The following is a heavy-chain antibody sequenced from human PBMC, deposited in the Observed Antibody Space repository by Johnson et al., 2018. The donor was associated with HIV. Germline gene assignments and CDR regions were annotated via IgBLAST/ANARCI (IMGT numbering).Heavy chain of an antibody. D-gene: IGHD1-1*01. CDR2: MNWNGGST. Sequence: VQLVESGGGVVRPGGSLRLSCAASGFTFSSYAMHWVRQAPGKGLEWVSGMNWNGGSTGYADSVKGRCTISRDNSKNTLYLQMNSLRAEDTAVYYCARDQLRRSHAFDIWGQGTMVTVSS. J-gene: IGHJ3*02. CDR1: GFTFSSYA. V-gene: IGHV3-20*04. CDR3: ARDQLRRSHAFDI.